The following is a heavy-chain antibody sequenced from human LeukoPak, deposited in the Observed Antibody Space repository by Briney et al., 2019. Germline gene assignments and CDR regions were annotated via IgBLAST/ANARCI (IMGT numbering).Heavy chain of an antibody. V-gene: IGHV3-74*01. CDR1: GFTFSSYW. D-gene: IGHD6-19*01. Sequence: GGSLRLSCAASGFTFSSYWMHWVRQAPGKGLVWVSRINSDGSSTSYADSVKGRFTISRDNAKNTLYLQMNSLRAEDTAVYYCARDQRYSSGWTPIDYWGQGILVTVSS. CDR2: INSDGSST. J-gene: IGHJ4*02. CDR3: ARDQRYSSGWTPIDY.